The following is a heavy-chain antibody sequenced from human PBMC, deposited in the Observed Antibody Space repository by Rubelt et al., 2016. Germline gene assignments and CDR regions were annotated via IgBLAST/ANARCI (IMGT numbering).Heavy chain of an antibody. CDR3: AKNFGSGSPRFDY. CDR1: GFTFSSYA. CDR2: ISSGGGST. Sequence: VQLVESGGGVVQPGRSLRLSCAASGFTFSSYAMSWVRQAPGEGLEWASDISSGGGSTFYADSVRGRFTISRDNSKNTLYLQMNSLRVEDTAIYYCAKNFGSGSPRFDYWGQGTLVTVSS. J-gene: IGHJ4*02. V-gene: IGHV3-23*04. D-gene: IGHD1-26*01.